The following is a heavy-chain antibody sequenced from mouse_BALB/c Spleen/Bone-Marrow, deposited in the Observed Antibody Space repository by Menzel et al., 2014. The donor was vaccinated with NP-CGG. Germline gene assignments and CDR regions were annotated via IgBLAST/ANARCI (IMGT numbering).Heavy chain of an antibody. V-gene: IGHV1-7*01. CDR2: INPSTTYS. CDR1: GYTFTSYW. CDR3: ALYYRYDYFDY. Sequence: VQLQQSGAELAKPGASVKMSCKASGYTFTSYWMHWVKQRPGQGLEWIGYINPSTTYSAYNQKFKDKATLTADKSSSTVYMQLSSLTSEDSAVYYCALYYRYDYFDYWGQGTTLTVSS. J-gene: IGHJ2*01. D-gene: IGHD2-14*01.